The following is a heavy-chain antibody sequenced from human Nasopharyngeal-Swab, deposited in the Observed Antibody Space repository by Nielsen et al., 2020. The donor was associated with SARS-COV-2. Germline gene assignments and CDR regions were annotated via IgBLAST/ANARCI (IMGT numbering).Heavy chain of an antibody. CDR1: GFTFTDYL. V-gene: IGHV3-21*01. CDR2: ISTTSDYT. D-gene: IGHD3-9*01. CDR3: VRDGYFDWSFGY. Sequence: GESLKISCAASGFTFTDYLMNWVRQAPGKGLEWVSSISTTSDYTYYADSVKGRFTISRDNARNSLHLQMHSLRAEDTAVYYCVRDGYFDWSFGYWGQGTLVTVSS. J-gene: IGHJ4*02.